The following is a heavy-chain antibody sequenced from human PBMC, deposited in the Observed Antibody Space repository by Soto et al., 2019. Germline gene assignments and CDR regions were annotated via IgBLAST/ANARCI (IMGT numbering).Heavy chain of an antibody. D-gene: IGHD2-2*01. CDR1: GYTFTSYG. CDR3: ARDHCSSTSCHRGVDY. J-gene: IGHJ4*02. Sequence: GASVKVSCKASGYTFTSYGISWVRQAPGQGLEWMGWISAYNGNTNYAQKLQGRVTMTTDTSTSTAYMELRSLRSGDTAVYYCARDHCSSTSCHRGVDYWGQGSLVTVSS. CDR2: ISAYNGNT. V-gene: IGHV1-18*04.